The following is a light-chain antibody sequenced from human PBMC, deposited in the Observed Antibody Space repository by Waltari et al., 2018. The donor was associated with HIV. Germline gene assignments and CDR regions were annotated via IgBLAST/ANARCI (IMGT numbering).Light chain of an antibody. Sequence: QSVLTQPPSLSGAPGQTVTISCTGTSSNIGAAYNVHWYQPLPGTAPKLLTYGDTIGSTGVPGRFSGSKSGTYASRAITGLQADYEADYYGQSYDSSRSAWVCGGGTKLTVL. CDR2: GDT. CDR3: QSYDSSRSAWV. V-gene: IGLV1-40*01. CDR1: SSNIGAAYN. J-gene: IGLJ3*02.